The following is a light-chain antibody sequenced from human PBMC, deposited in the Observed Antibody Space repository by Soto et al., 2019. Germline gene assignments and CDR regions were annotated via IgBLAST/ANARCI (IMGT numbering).Light chain of an antibody. CDR1: QSASSGY. V-gene: IGKV3-20*01. CDR3: QQFVTSPIT. Sequence: EVVLTQSPGTLSLSPGERATLSCRASQSASSGYLAWYQQKPGQAPRLLMSSASSRATGIPERFSGSASGTDFTLTISRLEPEDFAVYYCQQFVTSPITFGGGTKVDIK. CDR2: SAS. J-gene: IGKJ4*01.